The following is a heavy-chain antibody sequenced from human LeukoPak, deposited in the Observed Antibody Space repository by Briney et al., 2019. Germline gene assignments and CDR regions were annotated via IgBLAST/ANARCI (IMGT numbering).Heavy chain of an antibody. V-gene: IGHV4-39*01. CDR1: GGSISSSSYY. CDR3: ARHNNGEPHYYYYYGMDV. J-gene: IGHJ6*02. CDR2: IYYSGST. D-gene: IGHD4-17*01. Sequence: PSETLSLTCTVSGGSISSSSYYWGWIRQPPGKGLEWIGCIYYSGSTYYNPSLKSRVTISVDTSKNQFSLKLSSVTAADTAVYYCARHNNGEPHYYYYYGMDVWGQGTTVTVSS.